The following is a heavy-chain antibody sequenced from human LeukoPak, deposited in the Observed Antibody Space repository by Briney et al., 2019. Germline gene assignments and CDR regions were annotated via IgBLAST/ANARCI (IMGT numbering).Heavy chain of an antibody. Sequence: GASVKVSCKASGYTFTSYGISWVRQAPGQGLEWMGWISAYNGNTNYAQKLQGRVTITRNTSISTAYMELSSLRSEDTAVYYCARPSIAAAGTDAFDIWGQGTMVAVSS. D-gene: IGHD6-13*01. V-gene: IGHV1-18*01. CDR1: GYTFTSYG. CDR2: ISAYNGNT. CDR3: ARPSIAAAGTDAFDI. J-gene: IGHJ3*02.